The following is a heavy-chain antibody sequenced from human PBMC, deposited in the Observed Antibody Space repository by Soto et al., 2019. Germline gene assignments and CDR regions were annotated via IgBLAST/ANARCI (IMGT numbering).Heavy chain of an antibody. CDR2: IYYSGST. J-gene: IGHJ4*02. CDR1: GGSISTYY. D-gene: IGHD2-2*01. V-gene: IGHV4-59*12. CDR3: AVASGYCSSTSCFRLDY. Sequence: ETLSLTCTVSGGSISTYYWSWIRQSPGKALEWIGYIYYSGSTYYNPSLKRRVTISIDTSKNQFSLKLSSVTAADTAVYYCAVASGYCSSTSCFRLDYWGQGTLVTVSS.